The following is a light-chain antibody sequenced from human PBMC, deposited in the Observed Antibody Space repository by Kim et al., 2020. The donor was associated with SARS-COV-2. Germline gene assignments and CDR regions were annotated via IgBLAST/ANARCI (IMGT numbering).Light chain of an antibody. CDR1: SLRSYY. Sequence: SSVLTQDPAVYVALGQTVRITCQGDSLRSYYATWYQQKPGQAPKVVIYGKDNRPAGVPDRFSGSSSGNTAYLTITGTQAGDEADYYCNSRDSNDYVVFGGGTQLTVL. CDR2: GKD. J-gene: IGLJ2*01. V-gene: IGLV3-19*01. CDR3: NSRDSNDYVV.